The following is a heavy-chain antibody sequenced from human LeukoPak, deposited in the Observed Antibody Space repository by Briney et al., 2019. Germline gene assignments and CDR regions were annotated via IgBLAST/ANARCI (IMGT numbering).Heavy chain of an antibody. CDR3: ARQLDYGGFGAFGI. J-gene: IGHJ3*02. CDR1: GYTFTNYW. CDR2: VYPGDSDT. V-gene: IGHV5-51*01. Sequence: GESLKISCKGSGYTFTNYWIHWVRQMPGKGLEWMGNVYPGDSDTRYSPSFQGQVTISADRSITTTYLQWNSLKASDTAIYYCARQLDYGGFGAFGIWGQGTMVTVSS. D-gene: IGHD4-23*01.